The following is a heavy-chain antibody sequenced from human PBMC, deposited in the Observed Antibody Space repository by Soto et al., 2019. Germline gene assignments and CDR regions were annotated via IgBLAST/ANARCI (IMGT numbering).Heavy chain of an antibody. CDR1: GGSISSSNW. CDR2: IYHSGST. Sequence: SETLSLTXAVSGGSISSSNWWSWVRQPPGKGLEWIGEIYHSGSTNYNPSLKSRVTISVDKSKNQFSLKLSSVTAADTAVYYCARAVTYYDILTGVRDYYGMDVWGQGTTVTVSS. V-gene: IGHV4-4*02. J-gene: IGHJ6*02. CDR3: ARAVTYYDILTGVRDYYGMDV. D-gene: IGHD3-9*01.